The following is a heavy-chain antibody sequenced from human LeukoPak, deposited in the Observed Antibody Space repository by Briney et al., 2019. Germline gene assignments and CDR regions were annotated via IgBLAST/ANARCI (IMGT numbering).Heavy chain of an antibody. D-gene: IGHD3-22*01. CDR1: GGSISSYY. J-gene: IGHJ5*02. Sequence: SETLSLTCTVSGGSISSYYWSWIRQPPGKGLEWIGYIYYSGSTNYNPSLKSRVTISVDTSKNQFSLKLSSVTAADTAVYYCSSATLITMILGAWGQGTLVSV. V-gene: IGHV4-59*08. CDR2: IYYSGST. CDR3: SSATLITMILGA.